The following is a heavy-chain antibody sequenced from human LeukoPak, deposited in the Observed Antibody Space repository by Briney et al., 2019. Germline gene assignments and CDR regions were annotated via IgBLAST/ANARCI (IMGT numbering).Heavy chain of an antibody. CDR1: GYTFTSYY. CDR2: INPRGGST. V-gene: IGHV1-46*03. J-gene: IGHJ4*02. D-gene: IGHD3-10*01. CDR3: ARGDTLIRGTTSGDY. Sequence: ASVKVSCKASGYTFTSYYIHWVRQAPGQGLEWMGIINPRGGSTSYAQKFQGRVTMTRDTFTSTVYMELSSLRSEDTAVYYCARGDTLIRGTTSGDYWGQGTLVTVSS.